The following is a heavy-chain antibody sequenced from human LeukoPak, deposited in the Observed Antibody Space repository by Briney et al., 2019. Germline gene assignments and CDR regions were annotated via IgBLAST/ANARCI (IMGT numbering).Heavy chain of an antibody. J-gene: IGHJ4*02. D-gene: IGHD1-26*01. CDR1: GFTFSSYW. Sequence: PGGSLRLSCAASGFTFSSYWMSWVRQAPGKGLEWVANIKQDESEKYYVDPVKGRFTISRDNAKNSLYLQMNSLRAEDTAVYYCVRSGSYYIGFYFDYWGQGTLVTVSS. CDR3: VRSGSYYIGFYFDY. CDR2: IKQDESEK. V-gene: IGHV3-7*01.